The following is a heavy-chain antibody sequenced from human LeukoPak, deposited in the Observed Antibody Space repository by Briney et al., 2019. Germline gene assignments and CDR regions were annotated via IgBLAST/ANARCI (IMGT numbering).Heavy chain of an antibody. CDR3: AKAGMGANTFDY. J-gene: IGHJ4*02. CDR2: IYHSGNT. CDR1: GDSISSGYY. V-gene: IGHV4-38-2*02. D-gene: IGHD1-26*01. Sequence: SETLSLTCSVSGDSISSGYYWGWSRQPPGKGLEYIATIYHSGNTYYNPSLRSRVTISVDTSKNQFSLDVRSVTAADTAVYYCAKAGMGANTFDYWGQGTLVTVSS.